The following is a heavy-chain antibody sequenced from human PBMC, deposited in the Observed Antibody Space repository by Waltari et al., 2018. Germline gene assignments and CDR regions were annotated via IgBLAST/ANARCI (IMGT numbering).Heavy chain of an antibody. D-gene: IGHD3-10*01. CDR3: ATATYYYGSGSLDY. J-gene: IGHJ4*02. Sequence: EVQLVQSGAEVKKPGATVKISCKASGYTFTDYYMHWVQQAPGKGLEWMGRVDPEDGETIYAEKFQGRVTITAYTSTDTAYMELSSLRSEDTAVYYCATATYYYGSGSLDYWGQGTLVTVSS. V-gene: IGHV1-69-2*01. CDR2: VDPEDGET. CDR1: GYTFTDYY.